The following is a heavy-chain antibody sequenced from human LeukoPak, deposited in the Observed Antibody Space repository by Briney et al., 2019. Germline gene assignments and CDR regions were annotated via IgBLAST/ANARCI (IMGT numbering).Heavy chain of an antibody. J-gene: IGHJ4*02. CDR3: AKDNYYDSSGYSD. D-gene: IGHD3-22*01. CDR1: GFTFDDYA. Sequence: PGGSLRLSCAASGFTFDDYAMHWVRQAPGKGLEWVSGISWNSGSIGYADSVKGRFTISRDNAKNSLYLQMNSLRAEDTALSYCAKDNYYDSSGYSDWGQGTLVTVSS. CDR2: ISWNSGSI. V-gene: IGHV3-9*01.